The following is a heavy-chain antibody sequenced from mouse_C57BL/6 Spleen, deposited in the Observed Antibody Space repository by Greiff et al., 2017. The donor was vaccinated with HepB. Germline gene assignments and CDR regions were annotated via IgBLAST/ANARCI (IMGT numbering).Heavy chain of an antibody. Sequence: QVQLQQPGAELVKPGASVKLSCKASGYTFTSYWMQWVKQMPGQGLEWIGEIDPSDSDTNYNQKFKGKAILTVDTSSSTAYMQLRSLTSEDSAFYYCASAPMITTWYFDYWGQGTTLTVSS. CDR1: GYTFTSYW. CDR2: IDPSDSDT. D-gene: IGHD2-4*01. CDR3: ASAPMITTWYFDY. J-gene: IGHJ2*01. V-gene: IGHV1-50*01.